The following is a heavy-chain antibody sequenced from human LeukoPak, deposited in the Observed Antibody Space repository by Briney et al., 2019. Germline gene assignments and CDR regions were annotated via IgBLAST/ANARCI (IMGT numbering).Heavy chain of an antibody. CDR3: AKAKITMVRGVIDPPDY. Sequence: GGSLRLSCAASGFTFSSYDMHWVRQAPGKGLEWVAFIRYDGSNKYCADSVKGRFTISRDNSKNTLYLQMNSLRAEDTAVYYCAKAKITMVRGVIDPPDYWGQGTLVTVSS. V-gene: IGHV3-30*02. J-gene: IGHJ4*02. CDR2: IRYDGSNK. CDR1: GFTFSSYD. D-gene: IGHD3-10*01.